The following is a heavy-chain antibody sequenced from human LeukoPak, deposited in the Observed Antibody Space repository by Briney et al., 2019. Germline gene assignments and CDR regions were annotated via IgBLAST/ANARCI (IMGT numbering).Heavy chain of an antibody. Sequence: GGSLRLSCAASGFSFSNNWMSWVRQAPGKGLEWVANIKNDGSEKYYVDSVKGRFTISRDNAKNSLYLQINSLRVEDTAMYYCARSRGSTSPHGWGQGTLVTVSS. CDR1: GFSFSNNW. J-gene: IGHJ4*02. CDR3: ARSRGSTSPHG. CDR2: IKNDGSEK. D-gene: IGHD2-2*01. V-gene: IGHV3-7*01.